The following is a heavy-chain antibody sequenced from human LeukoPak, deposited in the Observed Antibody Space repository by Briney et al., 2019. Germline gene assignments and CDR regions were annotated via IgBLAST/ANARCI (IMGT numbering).Heavy chain of an antibody. D-gene: IGHD1-7*01. CDR3: ARDYTVALGTTTYFQH. CDR2: INTNTGIP. CDR1: GYTFTGYY. V-gene: IGHV7-4-1*02. J-gene: IGHJ1*01. Sequence: ASVKVSCKASGYTFTGYYMHWVRQAPGQGLELMGWINTNTGIPTYAQGFTGRFVFSLDTSVSTAYLHNSSLKTEDTAVYYCARDYTVALGTTTYFQHWGQGTLVTVSS.